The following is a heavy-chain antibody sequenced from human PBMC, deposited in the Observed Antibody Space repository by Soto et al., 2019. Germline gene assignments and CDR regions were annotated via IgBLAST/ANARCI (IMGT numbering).Heavy chain of an antibody. CDR2: IYYSGNT. V-gene: IGHV4-59*01. CDR1: GGSINTYY. CDR3: ARTPYSGYLWFDP. D-gene: IGHD3-22*01. Sequence: SETLSLTCTVSGGSINTYYWSWIRQPPGKGLEWIGYIYYSGNTYYNPSLKSRVAISVDTSKNQFSLKLSSVTAADTAVYYCARTPYSGYLWFDPWGQGTLVTVSS. J-gene: IGHJ5*02.